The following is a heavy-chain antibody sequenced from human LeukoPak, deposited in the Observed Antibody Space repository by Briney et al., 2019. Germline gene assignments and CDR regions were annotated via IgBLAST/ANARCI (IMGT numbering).Heavy chain of an antibody. Sequence: GGSLRLSCAASGFTFSSYWMHWVRQAPGKRLVWVSRINNDGSTTRYADSVKGRFTISRDNAKNTLYLQMNSLRAEDTAMYYCARSNYPYYFDYWGQGTLVTVSS. D-gene: IGHD4/OR15-4a*01. J-gene: IGHJ4*02. V-gene: IGHV3-74*01. CDR2: INNDGSTT. CDR3: ARSNYPYYFDY. CDR1: GFTFSSYW.